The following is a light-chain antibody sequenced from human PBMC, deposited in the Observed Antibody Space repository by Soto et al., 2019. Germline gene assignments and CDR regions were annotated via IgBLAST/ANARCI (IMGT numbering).Light chain of an antibody. CDR3: QKYNNWPPTWT. Sequence: EIVMTQSPATLSVSPGERATLSCRSSQSVSSNLAWYQQKPGQAPRLLIYGASTRATGIPARFSGSGSGPEFTITISRLQSEHFAVYYCQKYNNWPPTWTFGQGTKVQIK. V-gene: IGKV3-15*01. CDR2: GAS. J-gene: IGKJ1*01. CDR1: QSVSSN.